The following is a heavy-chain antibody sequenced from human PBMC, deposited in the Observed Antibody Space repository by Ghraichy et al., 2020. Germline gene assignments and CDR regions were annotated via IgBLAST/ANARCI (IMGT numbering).Heavy chain of an antibody. CDR1: GFTFSSYA. J-gene: IGHJ4*02. CDR2: ISGSGGST. D-gene: IGHD3-22*01. CDR3: ATHHRYYYDSSGSNDY. V-gene: IGHV3-23*01. Sequence: GSLRLSCAASGFTFSSYAMSWVRQAPGKGLEWVSAISGSGGSTYYADSVKGRFTISRDNSKNTLYLQMNSLRAEDTAVYYCATHHRYYYDSSGSNDYWGQGTLVTVSS.